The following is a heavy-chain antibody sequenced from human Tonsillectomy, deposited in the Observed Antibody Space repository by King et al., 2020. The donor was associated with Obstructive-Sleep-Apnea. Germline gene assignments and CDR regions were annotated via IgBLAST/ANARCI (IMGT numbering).Heavy chain of an antibody. J-gene: IGHJ6*02. CDR1: GGSISSYY. V-gene: IGHV4-59*08. CDR3: ARRGYYGYYYGMDV. D-gene: IGHD3-3*01. CDR2: IYYSGST. Sequence: VQLQESGPGLVKPSETLSFTCTVSGGSISSYYWSWIRQPPGKGLEWIGYIYYSGSTNYNPSLKSRVTISVDTSKNQFSLKLSSVTAADTAVYYCARRGYYGYYYGMDVWGQGTTVTVSS.